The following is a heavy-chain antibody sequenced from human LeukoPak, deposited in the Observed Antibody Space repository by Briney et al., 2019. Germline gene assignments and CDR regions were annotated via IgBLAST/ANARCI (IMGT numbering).Heavy chain of an antibody. J-gene: IGHJ4*02. V-gene: IGHV3-53*01. CDR3: ARDGRILGGMAH. Sequence: GGSLRLSRAASGFTVSSNYMSWVRQAPGKGLEWVSVIYNGDKTYYAEPVKGRFTISRDNSKNTLYLQMNSLRVEDTAVYYCARDGRILGGMAHWGQGTLVTVSS. CDR1: GFTVSSNY. D-gene: IGHD1-26*01. CDR2: IYNGDKT.